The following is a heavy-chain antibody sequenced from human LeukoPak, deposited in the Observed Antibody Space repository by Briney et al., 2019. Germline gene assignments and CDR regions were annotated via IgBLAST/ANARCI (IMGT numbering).Heavy chain of an antibody. D-gene: IGHD6-19*01. Sequence: ASVKVSCKASGYTFTSYGISWVRQAPGQGLEWMGWISAYNGNTNYAQKLQGRVTMTTDTSTSTAFMELRSLRSDDTDVYYCARDKRRAVAGILNYWGQGTLVTVSS. CDR1: GYTFTSYG. J-gene: IGHJ4*02. CDR3: ARDKRRAVAGILNY. CDR2: ISAYNGNT. V-gene: IGHV1-18*01.